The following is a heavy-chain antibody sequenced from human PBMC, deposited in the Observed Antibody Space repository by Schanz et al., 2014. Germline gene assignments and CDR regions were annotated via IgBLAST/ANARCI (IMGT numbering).Heavy chain of an antibody. J-gene: IGHJ4*02. CDR3: ARDAADFYDILTEEDY. Sequence: QVQLVQSGAELKKPGASVKVSCKASGYTFSSHGIHWLRQAPGQSLEWMGWISVYNHNKEYDQKFQGRVTMTTDTSASTAYMALTDLRSDDTAVYYCARDAADFYDILTEEDYWGQGTLVTVSS. CDR2: ISVYNHNK. CDR1: GYTFSSHG. D-gene: IGHD3-9*01. V-gene: IGHV1-18*01.